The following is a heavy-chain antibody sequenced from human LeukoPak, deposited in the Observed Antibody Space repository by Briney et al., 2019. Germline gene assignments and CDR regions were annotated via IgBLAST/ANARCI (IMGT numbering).Heavy chain of an antibody. CDR2: ISSSSSYI. CDR3: ARGGQQLAEYYYYYYYMDV. CDR1: GFTFSSYG. J-gene: IGHJ6*03. Sequence: PGGSLRLSCAASGFTFSSYGMSWVRQAPGKGLEWVSSISSSSSYIYYADSVKGRFTISRDNAKNSLYLQMNSLRAEDTAVYYCARGGQQLAEYYYYYYYMDVWGKGTTVTISS. D-gene: IGHD6-13*01. V-gene: IGHV3-21*01.